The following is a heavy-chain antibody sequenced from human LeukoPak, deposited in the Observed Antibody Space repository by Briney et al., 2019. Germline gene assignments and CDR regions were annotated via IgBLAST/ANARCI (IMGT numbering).Heavy chain of an antibody. D-gene: IGHD2-15*01. V-gene: IGHV1-69*05. CDR1: GGTFSSYA. CDR2: IIPIFDTA. J-gene: IGHJ5*02. Sequence: SVKVSCKASGGTFSSYAISWVRQAPGQGLEWMGRIIPIFDTANYAQKFQGRVTITTDESTSTAYMELSSLRSEDTAVYYCARDWGYCSGGSCYSSEAWFDPWGQGTLVTVSS. CDR3: ARDWGYCSGGSCYSSEAWFDP.